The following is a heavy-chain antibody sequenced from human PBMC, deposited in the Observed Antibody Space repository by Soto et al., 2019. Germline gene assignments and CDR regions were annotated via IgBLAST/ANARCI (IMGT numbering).Heavy chain of an antibody. D-gene: IGHD1-1*01. J-gene: IGHJ6*03. CDR2: IYPGDSDT. CDR3: ARRYRNDVWVPGANYYYYYYMDV. V-gene: IGHV5-51*01. CDR1: GYSFTTYW. Sequence: PGEALKISCKGSGYSFTTYWIGWVRQMPGKGLEWMGIIYPGDSDTRYSPSFQGQVTISADKSISTAYLQWSSLKASDTAMYYCARRYRNDVWVPGANYYYYYYMDVWGKGTTVTVSS.